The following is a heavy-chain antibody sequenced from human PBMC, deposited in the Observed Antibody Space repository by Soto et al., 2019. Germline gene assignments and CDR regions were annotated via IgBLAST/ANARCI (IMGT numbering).Heavy chain of an antibody. V-gene: IGHV3-21*01. CDR1: GFTSIGYT. J-gene: IGHJ6*02. CDR2: ISMSSSDI. D-gene: IGHD3-22*01. CDR3: VRDTGFYDDAGQKYYYGMDV. Sequence: ESGGGLVKPGGSLRLSCAAPGFTSIGYTRNWSRLAPGTGLEWVPSISMSSSDIYYPDSVKGRFTISRDNAKNSLSLQMNSLRAEDTAVYYCVRDTGFYDDAGQKYYYGMDVWGQGTTVTVS.